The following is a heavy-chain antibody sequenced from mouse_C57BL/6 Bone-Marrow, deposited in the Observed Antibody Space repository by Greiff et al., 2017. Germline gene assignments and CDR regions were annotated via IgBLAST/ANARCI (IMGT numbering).Heavy chain of an antibody. D-gene: IGHD2-4*01. Sequence: VQLQQSGAELVRPGASVKLSCTASGFNIKDDYMHWVKQRPEQGLEWIGWIDPANGDTEYASKFQGKATITADTSSNTAYLQLSSLTSEDTAVYYCTSSYCDDDGFAYWGQGTLVTVSA. J-gene: IGHJ3*01. CDR1: GFNIKDDY. CDR2: IDPANGDT. CDR3: TSSYCDDDGFAY. V-gene: IGHV14-4*01.